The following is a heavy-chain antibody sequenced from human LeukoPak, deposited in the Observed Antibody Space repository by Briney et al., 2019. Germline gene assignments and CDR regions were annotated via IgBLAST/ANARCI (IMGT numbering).Heavy chain of an antibody. V-gene: IGHV4-39*01. CDR3: AKYSSSWYIRLGFDY. CDR2: TYYSGST. Sequence: SETLSLTCTVSGGSISSSSYYWGWIRQPPGKGLEWIGSTYYSGSTYYNPSLKSRVTISVDTSKNQFSLKLSSVTAADTAVYYCAKYSSSWYIRLGFDYWGQGTLVTVSS. D-gene: IGHD6-13*01. CDR1: GGSISSSSYY. J-gene: IGHJ4*02.